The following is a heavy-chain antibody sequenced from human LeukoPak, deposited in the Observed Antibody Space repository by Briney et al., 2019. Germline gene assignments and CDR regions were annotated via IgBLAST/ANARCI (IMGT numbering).Heavy chain of an antibody. J-gene: IGHJ4*02. CDR2: IIPIFGTA. V-gene: IGHV1-69*13. CDR1: GGTFSSYA. Sequence: ASVKVSCKASGGTFSSYAISWVRQAPGQGLEWMGGIIPIFGTANYAQKFQGRVTITADESTSTAYMELSSLRSEDTAVYYCARGVEMATIGRNYYLDYWGQGTLVTVSS. D-gene: IGHD5-24*01. CDR3: ARGVEMATIGRNYYLDY.